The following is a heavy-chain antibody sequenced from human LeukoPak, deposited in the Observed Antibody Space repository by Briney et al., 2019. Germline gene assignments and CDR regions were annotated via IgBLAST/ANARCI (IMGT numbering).Heavy chain of an antibody. CDR1: GFTVSSNY. CDR2: IYSGGST. D-gene: IGHD3-22*01. CDR3: ARHYYDSSGWAGYIDY. V-gene: IGHV3-53*01. J-gene: IGHJ4*02. Sequence: GGSLRLSCAASGFTVSSNYMSWVRQAPGKGLEWVSVIYSGGSTYYADFVKGRFTISRDNSKNTLYLQMNSLRAEDTAVYYCARHYYDSSGWAGYIDYWGQGTLVTVSS.